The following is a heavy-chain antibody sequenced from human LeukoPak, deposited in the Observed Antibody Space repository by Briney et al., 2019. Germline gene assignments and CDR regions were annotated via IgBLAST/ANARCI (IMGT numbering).Heavy chain of an antibody. J-gene: IGHJ5*02. Sequence: WETLSLPCSVSGGFISRYYGRWTRDPRGKGREGIGYNYYSGNPNYNPSLRSRVTISVDTSKSQFYLKLSSVTAADTAVYYCARHGCSSTSCYQVSRFDPWGEGTLVTVSP. D-gene: IGHD2-2*01. CDR3: ARHGCSSTSCYQVSRFDP. CDR1: GGFISRYY. CDR2: NYYSGNP. V-gene: IGHV4-59*08.